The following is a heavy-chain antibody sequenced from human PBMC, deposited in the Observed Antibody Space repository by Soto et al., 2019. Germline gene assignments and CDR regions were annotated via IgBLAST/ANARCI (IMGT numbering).Heavy chain of an antibody. CDR1: GGSISSGGYY. V-gene: IGHV4-31*03. J-gene: IGHJ6*02. CDR3: AREGQQQLGRPLYGMDV. Sequence: QVQLQESGPGLVKPSQTLSLTCTVSGGSISSGGYYWSWILQHPGKGLEWIGYIYYSGSTYYNPSLKSRVTISVDTSKNQFSLKLSSVTAADTAVYYCAREGQQQLGRPLYGMDVWGQGTTVTVSS. CDR2: IYYSGST. D-gene: IGHD6-13*01.